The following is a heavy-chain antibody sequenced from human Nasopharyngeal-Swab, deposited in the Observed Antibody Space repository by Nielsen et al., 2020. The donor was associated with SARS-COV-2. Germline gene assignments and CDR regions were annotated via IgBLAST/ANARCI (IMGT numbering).Heavy chain of an antibody. Sequence: GESLKISCAASGFTFSSYSMNWVRQAPGKGLEWVSSISSSSSYIHYAASMKGRFTISRDNAKNSLYLQMNSLRAEDTAVYYCARMDFIASRDYWGQGTLVTVSS. J-gene: IGHJ4*02. CDR3: ARMDFIASRDY. V-gene: IGHV3-21*01. D-gene: IGHD6-13*01. CDR1: GFTFSSYS. CDR2: ISSSSSYI.